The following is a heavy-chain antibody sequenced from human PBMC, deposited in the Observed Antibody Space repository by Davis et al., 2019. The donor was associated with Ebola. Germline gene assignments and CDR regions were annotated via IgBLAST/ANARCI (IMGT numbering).Heavy chain of an antibody. J-gene: IGHJ4*02. CDR1: GYTLTELS. D-gene: IGHD5-12*01. CDR3: ASALGIYSPPDY. V-gene: IGHV1-18*01. Sequence: AASVKVSCKVSGYTLTELSMHWVRQAPGQGLEWMGWISAYNGNTNYAQKLQGRVTMTTDTSTSTAYMELRSLRSDDTAVYYCASALGIYSPPDYWGQGTLVTVSS. CDR2: ISAYNGNT.